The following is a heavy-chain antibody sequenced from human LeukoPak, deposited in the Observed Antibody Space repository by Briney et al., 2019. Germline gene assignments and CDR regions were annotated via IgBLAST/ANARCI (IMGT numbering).Heavy chain of an antibody. J-gene: IGHJ4*02. CDR3: ARLGLDLGYCSGGSCYSGWYYFDY. Sequence: SEALSLTCAVSGGSISSSNWWSWVRQPPGKGLEWIGEIYHSGSTKYNPSLKSRVTISVDKSKNQFSLKLSSVTAADTAVYYCARLGLDLGYCSGGSCYSGWYYFDYWGQGTLVTVSS. D-gene: IGHD2-15*01. CDR2: IYHSGST. V-gene: IGHV4-4*02. CDR1: GGSISSSNW.